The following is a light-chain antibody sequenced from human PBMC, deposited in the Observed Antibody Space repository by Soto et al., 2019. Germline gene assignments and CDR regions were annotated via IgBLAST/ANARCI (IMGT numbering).Light chain of an antibody. V-gene: IGLV2-14*01. CDR1: SSDVGGYKY. CDR2: EVS. Sequence: QSSLTHPASLSGSPGQSITISCTGTSSDVGGYKYVSWYQQYPGKAPKLMIYEVSYRPSGVSNRFSGSKSGNTASLTISGLQAEDEADYYCSSYTISSRYVFGTGTKVTVL. CDR3: SSYTISSRYV. J-gene: IGLJ1*01.